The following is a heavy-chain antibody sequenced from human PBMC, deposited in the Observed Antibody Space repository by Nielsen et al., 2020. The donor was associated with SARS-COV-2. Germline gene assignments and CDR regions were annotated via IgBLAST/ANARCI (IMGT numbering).Heavy chain of an antibody. Sequence: GGSLRLSCVASGFPFDDYAMHWVRLAPGKGLEWVSGINWNGGWIGYADSVKGRFTISRDNAKNSLYLQMNSLRAEDTALYYCAKLVGATAYWGQGTLVTVSS. V-gene: IGHV3-9*01. CDR3: AKLVGATAY. CDR1: GFPFDDYA. J-gene: IGHJ4*02. CDR2: INWNGGWI. D-gene: IGHD1-26*01.